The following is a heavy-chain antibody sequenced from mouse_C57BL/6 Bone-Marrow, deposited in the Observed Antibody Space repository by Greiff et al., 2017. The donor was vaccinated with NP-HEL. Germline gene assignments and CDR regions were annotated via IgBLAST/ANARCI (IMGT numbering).Heavy chain of an antibody. CDR2: VSDGGSYT. Sequence: EVKLMESGGGLVKPGRSLKLSCAASGFTFSSYAMSWVRQTPEKRLEWVATVSDGGSYTYYPDNVYGRFTISRDNAKNNLFLQMSHLQSEDTATYYCAGPYYYGRDGYFDVWGTGTTVTGSS. J-gene: IGHJ1*03. CDR3: AGPYYYGRDGYFDV. V-gene: IGHV5-4*03. CDR1: GFTFSSYA. D-gene: IGHD1-1*01.